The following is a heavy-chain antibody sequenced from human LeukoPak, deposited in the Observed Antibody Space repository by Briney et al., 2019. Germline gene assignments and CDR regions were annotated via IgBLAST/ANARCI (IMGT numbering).Heavy chain of an antibody. Sequence: ASVKVSCKASGYTFTSYGISWVRQAPGQGLEWMGWISAYNGNTNYAQKLQGRVTMTTDTSTSTAYMELRSLRSDDTAVYYCARDRIPAYCSSTSCQGWFDPWGQGTLVTVSS. D-gene: IGHD2-2*01. CDR2: ISAYNGNT. CDR3: ARDRIPAYCSSTSCQGWFDP. CDR1: GYTFTSYG. J-gene: IGHJ5*02. V-gene: IGHV1-18*01.